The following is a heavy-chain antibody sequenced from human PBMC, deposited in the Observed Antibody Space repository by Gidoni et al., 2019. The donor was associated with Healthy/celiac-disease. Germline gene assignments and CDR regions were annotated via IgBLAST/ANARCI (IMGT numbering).Heavy chain of an antibody. D-gene: IGHD3-10*01. V-gene: IGHV4-34*01. CDR2: INHSGST. J-gene: IGHJ3*02. CDR1: GGSFSGYY. CDR3: ARGRITMVRGRPFDI. Sequence: QVQLQQWGAGLLKPSETLSITCAVYGGSFSGYYWSWIRQPPGKGLEWIGEINHSGSTNYNPSLKSRVTISVDTSKTQFSLKLSSVTAADTAVYYCARGRITMVRGRPFDIWGQGTMVTVSS.